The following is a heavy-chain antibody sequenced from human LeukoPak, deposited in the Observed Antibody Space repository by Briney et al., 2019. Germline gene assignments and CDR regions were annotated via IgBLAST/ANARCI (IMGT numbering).Heavy chain of an antibody. CDR1: GYTFTSYD. V-gene: IGHV1-8*01. D-gene: IGHD3-10*01. CDR2: MNPNSGNT. CDR3: ARGDYYGSGETPISH. J-gene: IGHJ4*02. Sequence: ASVKVSCKASGYTFTSYDINWVRQAAGQGLEWMGWMNPNSGNTGYAQKFQGRVTMTRNTSISTAYMELSSLRSGDTAVYYCARGDYYGSGETPISHWGQGTLVTVSS.